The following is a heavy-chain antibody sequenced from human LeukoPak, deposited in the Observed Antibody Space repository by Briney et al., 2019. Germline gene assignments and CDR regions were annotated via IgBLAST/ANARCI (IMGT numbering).Heavy chain of an antibody. V-gene: IGHV1-69*05. J-gene: IGHJ5*02. CDR2: IIPIFGTA. CDR1: GYTFTGYY. Sequence: SVKVSCKASGYTFTGYYMHWVRQAPGQGLEWMGGIIPIFGTANYAQKFQGRVTITTDESTSTAYMELSSLGSEDTAVYYCARVRDYYDSSGPHRPNWFDPWGQGTLVTVSS. CDR3: ARVRDYYDSSGPHRPNWFDP. D-gene: IGHD3-22*01.